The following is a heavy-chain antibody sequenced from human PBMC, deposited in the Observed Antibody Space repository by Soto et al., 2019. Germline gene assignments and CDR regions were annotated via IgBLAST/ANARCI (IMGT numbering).Heavy chain of an antibody. J-gene: IGHJ6*03. CDR1: GFTFSNAW. CDR3: TTDDGIYYYYMDV. V-gene: IGHV3-15*01. D-gene: IGHD1-1*01. CDR2: IKSKTDGGTT. Sequence: GGSLRLSCAASGFTFSNAWMSWVRQAPGKGLEWVGRIKSKTDGGTTDYAAPVKGRFTISRDDSKNTLYLQMNSLKTEDTAVYYCTTDDGIYYYYMDVWGKGTTVTVSS.